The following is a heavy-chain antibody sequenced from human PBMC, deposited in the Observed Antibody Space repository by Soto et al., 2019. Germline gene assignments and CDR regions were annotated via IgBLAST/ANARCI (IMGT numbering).Heavy chain of an antibody. J-gene: IGHJ4*02. D-gene: IGHD3-22*01. CDR3: ARSPTGKYYYGSSGYYYFDY. CDR1: GGSISSGDYY. Sequence: SETLSLTCTVSGGSISSGDYYWSWIRQPPGKGLEWIGYIYYSGSTYYNPSLKSRVTISVDTSKNQFSLKLSSVTAADTAVYYCARSPTGKYYYGSSGYYYFDYWGQGTLVTVSS. CDR2: IYYSGST. V-gene: IGHV4-30-4*01.